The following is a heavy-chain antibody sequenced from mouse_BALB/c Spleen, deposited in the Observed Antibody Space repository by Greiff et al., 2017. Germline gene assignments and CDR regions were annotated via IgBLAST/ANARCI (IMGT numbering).Heavy chain of an antibody. CDR3: ARFSALYGNYSWFAY. CDR1: GYTFTDYW. J-gene: IGHJ3*01. CDR2: IDTSDSYT. V-gene: IGHV1-69*01. D-gene: IGHD2-1*01. Sequence: QVQLQQPGAELVMPGASVKMSCKASGYTFTDYWMHWVKQRPGQGLEWIGAIDTSDSYTSYNEKFKGKATLTVDESSSTAYMQLSSLTSEDSAVYYCARFSALYGNYSWFAYWGQGTLVTVSA.